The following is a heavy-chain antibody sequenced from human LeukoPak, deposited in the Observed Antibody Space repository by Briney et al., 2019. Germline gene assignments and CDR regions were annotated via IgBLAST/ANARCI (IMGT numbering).Heavy chain of an antibody. Sequence: SETLSLTCTVSGGSISSYYWTWIRQPPGKGLDWIGYIYYSGSTNYNPSLKSRVTISVDTSKNQFSLKLSSVTAADTAVYYCARLTGYYDSSGITHDAFDIWGQGTMVTVSS. CDR2: IYYSGST. D-gene: IGHD3-22*01. CDR3: ARLTGYYDSSGITHDAFDI. J-gene: IGHJ3*02. V-gene: IGHV4-59*01. CDR1: GGSISSYY.